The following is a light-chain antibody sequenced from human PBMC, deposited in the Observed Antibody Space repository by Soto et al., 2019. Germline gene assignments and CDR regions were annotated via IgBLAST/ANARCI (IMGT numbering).Light chain of an antibody. CDR2: AAS. V-gene: IGKV1-39*01. Sequence: DIQVTQSPSSLSASVGDRVTITCRASQFIDDFLNWFQQRPGKAPKLLIYAASSLQSGVPSRFSGSASGTDFTLTITNLQPEDFATYYCQHSYSIFFTFGPGTKVDIK. CDR3: QHSYSIFFT. CDR1: QFIDDF. J-gene: IGKJ3*01.